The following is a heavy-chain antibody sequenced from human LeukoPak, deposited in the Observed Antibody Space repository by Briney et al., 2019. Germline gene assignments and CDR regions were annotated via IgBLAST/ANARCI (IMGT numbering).Heavy chain of an antibody. CDR2: ISYDGSNK. Sequence: GGSLRLSCAASGFTFSSYAMHWVRQAPGKGLEWVAVISYDGSNKYYADSVKGRFTISRDNSKNTLYLQMNSLRAEDTAVYYCARDGLYYGSGSFWFDPWGQGTLVTVSS. CDR3: ARDGLYYGSGSFWFDP. J-gene: IGHJ5*02. V-gene: IGHV3-30-3*01. CDR1: GFTFSSYA. D-gene: IGHD3-10*01.